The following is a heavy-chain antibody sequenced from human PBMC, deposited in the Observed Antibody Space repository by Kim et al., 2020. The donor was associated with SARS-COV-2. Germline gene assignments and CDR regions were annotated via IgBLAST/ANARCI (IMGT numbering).Heavy chain of an antibody. CDR3: ARVEYSGSYYNWFDP. Sequence: DSVRGRFTISRDNAKNSLYLQMNSLRAEDTAVYYCARVEYSGSYYNWFDPWGQGTLVTVSS. D-gene: IGHD1-26*01. J-gene: IGHJ5*02. V-gene: IGHV3-7*01.